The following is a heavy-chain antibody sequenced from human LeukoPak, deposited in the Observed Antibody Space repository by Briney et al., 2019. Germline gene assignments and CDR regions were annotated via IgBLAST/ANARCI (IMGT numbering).Heavy chain of an antibody. CDR2: INPNSGGT. V-gene: IGHV1-2*02. Sequence: ASVKVSCKASGYTFTGYYVHWVRQAPGQGLEWMGWINPNSGGTNYAQKFQGRVTMTRDTSISTAYMELSRLRSDDTAVYYCARYPITMVRGVIISHQNWFDPWGQGTLVTVSS. J-gene: IGHJ5*02. D-gene: IGHD3-10*01. CDR1: GYTFTGYY. CDR3: ARYPITMVRGVIISHQNWFDP.